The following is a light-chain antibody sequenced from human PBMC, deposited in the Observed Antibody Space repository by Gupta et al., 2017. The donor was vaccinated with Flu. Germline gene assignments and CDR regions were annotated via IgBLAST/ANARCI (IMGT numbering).Light chain of an antibody. CDR1: SSNIGTNH. J-gene: IGLJ3*02. CDR2: SDK. CDR3: AAWDDSLGGWV. V-gene: IGLV1-47*02. Sequence: SVLTQPPSASGTPGQRVTISCFGSSSNIGTNHVYWYQQLPGTAPKLLIYSDKQRPSGVPDRFSGSKSGTSASLAISGIRSEDEADYYCAAWDDSLGGWVFGGGTKLTVL.